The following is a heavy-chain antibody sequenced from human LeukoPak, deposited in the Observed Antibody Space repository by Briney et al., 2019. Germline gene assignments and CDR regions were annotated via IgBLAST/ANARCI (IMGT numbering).Heavy chain of an antibody. CDR2: THYSARWSN. D-gene: IGHD1-1*01. J-gene: IGHJ4*02. CDR3: ARGYMRSGFDY. Sequence: SQTLSLTCAIFGDSVSSTMTAWNWIRQSPSRGLEWLGRTHYSARWSNDYAVSVESRITVNPDTTKNQFSLQLKSVTPEDTAVCYCARGYMRSGFDYWGQGILVTVSS. CDR1: GDSVSSTMTA. V-gene: IGHV6-1*01.